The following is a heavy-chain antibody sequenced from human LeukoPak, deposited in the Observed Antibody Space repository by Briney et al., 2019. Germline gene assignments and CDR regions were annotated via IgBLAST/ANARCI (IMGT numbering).Heavy chain of an antibody. CDR3: ARLAVAGTLSWFDP. Sequence: GESLKISCKGSGSSFTSYWIAWVRQMPGKGLEYMGIIYPGDSDTRYSPSFQGQVTISADKSISTAYLQWSSLKASDTAMYYCARLAVAGTLSWFDPWGQGTLVTVSS. CDR2: IYPGDSDT. V-gene: IGHV5-51*01. D-gene: IGHD6-19*01. CDR1: GSSFTSYW. J-gene: IGHJ5*02.